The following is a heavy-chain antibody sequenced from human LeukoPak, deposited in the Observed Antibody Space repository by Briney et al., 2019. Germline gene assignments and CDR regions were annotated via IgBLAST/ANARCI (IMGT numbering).Heavy chain of an antibody. J-gene: IGHJ4*02. V-gene: IGHV4-59*01. CDR3: ARAYYDFWSGYYYLDY. CDR2: IYYSGST. D-gene: IGHD3-3*01. Sequence: SETLSLTCTVSGGSISSYHWSWIRQPPGKGLEWIGYIYYSGSTNYNPSLKSRVTTSVDTSKNQFSLKLSSVTAADTAVYYCARAYYDFWSGYYYLDYWGQGTLVTVSS. CDR1: GGSISSYH.